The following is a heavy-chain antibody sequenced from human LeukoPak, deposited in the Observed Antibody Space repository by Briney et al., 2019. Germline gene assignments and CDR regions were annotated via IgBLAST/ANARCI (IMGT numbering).Heavy chain of an antibody. D-gene: IGHD5-12*01. V-gene: IGHV4-39*01. Sequence: PSETLSLTCTVSGGSISSSTYYWGWIRQPPGKGLEWIGNLYYSGSTYYNPSLKSRVTISVDTPKNQFSLKLSSVTAADTAVCYCARQAISGYDPPPFDSWGQGTLVTVSS. CDR2: LYYSGST. CDR3: ARQAISGYDPPPFDS. J-gene: IGHJ4*02. CDR1: GGSISSSTYY.